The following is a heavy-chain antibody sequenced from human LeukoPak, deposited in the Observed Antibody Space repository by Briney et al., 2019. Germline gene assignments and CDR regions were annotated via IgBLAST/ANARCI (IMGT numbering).Heavy chain of an antibody. D-gene: IGHD5-18*01. V-gene: IGHV3-23*01. Sequence: GGSLRLSCEASGFVFGSHAMYWVRQAPGKGLEWVAGIFGSGGSPHYADSVKGGFIVSRDNSRNTVYLQINSLRAEDTAVYYCGKTTDGYSSGQKPAWPVDYWGQGTLVTVSS. CDR1: GFVFGSHA. CDR3: GKTTDGYSSGQKPAWPVDY. CDR2: IFGSGGSP. J-gene: IGHJ4*02.